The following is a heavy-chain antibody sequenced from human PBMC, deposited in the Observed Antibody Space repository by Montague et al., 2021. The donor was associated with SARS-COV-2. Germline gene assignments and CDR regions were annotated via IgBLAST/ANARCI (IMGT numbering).Heavy chain of an antibody. J-gene: IGHJ4*02. V-gene: IGHV4-39*01. Sequence: SETLSLTCTVSGGSISSSSYYWGWIRQPPGKGLEWIGSIYYSGSTYYNPSLKSRVTISVDTSKNQFSLELSSVTAADTAVYYCARHGKTRTAMIVVVIGYFDYWGQGTLVTVSS. CDR2: IYYSGST. CDR3: ARHGKTRTAMIVVVIGYFDY. CDR1: GGSISSSSYY. D-gene: IGHD3-22*01.